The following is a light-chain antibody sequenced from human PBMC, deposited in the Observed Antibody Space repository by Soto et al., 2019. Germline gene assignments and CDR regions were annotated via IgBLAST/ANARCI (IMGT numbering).Light chain of an antibody. V-gene: IGLV1-44*01. Sequence: QAVLTQPPSASGTPGQRVTISCSGSNSNIGSNTVNWYQQLPGTAPKLLIHSNDQRPSGVPDRLSGSKSGTSASLAITGLQPEDEADYYCAAWDDRLKGPVFGGGTKVTVL. CDR3: AAWDDRLKGPV. CDR1: NSNIGSNT. J-gene: IGLJ3*02. CDR2: SND.